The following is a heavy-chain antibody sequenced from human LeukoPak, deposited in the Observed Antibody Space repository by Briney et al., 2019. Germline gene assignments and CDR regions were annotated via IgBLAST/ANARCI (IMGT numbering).Heavy chain of an antibody. CDR3: ARGYSSSWYVQTPPGY. V-gene: IGHV1-8*02. CDR2: MNPNSGNT. Sequence: GASVKVSCKASGCTFTSYDINWVRQATGQGLEWMGWMNPNSGNTGYAQKFQGRVTMTRDMSTSTVYMELSSLRSEDTAVYYCARGYSSSWYVQTPPGYWGQGTLVTVSS. J-gene: IGHJ4*02. D-gene: IGHD6-13*01. CDR1: GCTFTSYD.